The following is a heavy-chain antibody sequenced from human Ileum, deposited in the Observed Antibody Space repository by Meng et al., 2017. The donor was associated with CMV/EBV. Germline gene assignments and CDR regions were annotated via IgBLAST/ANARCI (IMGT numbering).Heavy chain of an antibody. V-gene: IGHV1-18*01. CDR3: ARSDPLTTVTALGH. Sequence: ASVKVSCKASGYTFYSYGISWVRQAPGQGLEWMGWISAQNGYTKYAQKLQGRVTMTTDTSTSIAYMELRSLRSDDTAVYYCARSDPLTTVTALGHWGLGTTVTVSS. CDR1: GYTFYSYG. J-gene: IGHJ6*02. D-gene: IGHD4-17*01. CDR2: ISAQNGYT.